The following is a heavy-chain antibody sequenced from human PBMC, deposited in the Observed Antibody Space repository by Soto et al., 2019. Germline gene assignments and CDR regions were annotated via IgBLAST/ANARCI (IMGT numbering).Heavy chain of an antibody. CDR3: ARGALRGSPNRRTRFDP. J-gene: IGHJ5*02. V-gene: IGHV4-34*01. CDR2: ISQSGSI. Sequence: QVQLQSWGAGLLKPSETLSLTCAVYGGSVSGYSWSWIRQSPGKGMVWIGEISQSGSINFNPSLKGRVTMSVDTSKSQFSLQLSSVTAADTAVYYCARGALRGSPNRRTRFDPWGQGTLVTVSS. CDR1: GGSVSGYS. D-gene: IGHD2-2*01.